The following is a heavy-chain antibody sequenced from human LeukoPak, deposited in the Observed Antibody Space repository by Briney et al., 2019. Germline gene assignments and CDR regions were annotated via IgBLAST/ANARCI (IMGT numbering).Heavy chain of an antibody. CDR1: GGSISSYY. CDR2: IYHSGST. D-gene: IGHD6-13*01. J-gene: IGHJ4*02. V-gene: IGHV4-59*12. CDR3: ARTYSSSWYYFDY. Sequence: SETLSLTCTVSGGSISSYYWSRIRQPPGKGLEWIGYIYHSGSTYYNPSLKSRVTISVDRSKNQFSLKLSSVTAADTAVYYCARTYSSSWYYFDYWGQGTLVTVSS.